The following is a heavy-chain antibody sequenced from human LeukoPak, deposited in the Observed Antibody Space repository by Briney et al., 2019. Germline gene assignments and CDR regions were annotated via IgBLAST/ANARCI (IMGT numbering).Heavy chain of an antibody. CDR3: ARGTPAYSYGSSAYHYDYFEY. CDR1: GFTFSSYA. CDR2: ISGSGGST. D-gene: IGHD3-22*01. V-gene: IGHV3-23*01. Sequence: GGSLRLSCVASGFTFSSYAMSWVRQAPGKGLEWVSAISGSGGSTYYADSVKGRFTISRDNSKNTLYLQMNSLGAEDTAVYYCARGTPAYSYGSSAYHYDYFEYWGQGILVTVSS. J-gene: IGHJ4*02.